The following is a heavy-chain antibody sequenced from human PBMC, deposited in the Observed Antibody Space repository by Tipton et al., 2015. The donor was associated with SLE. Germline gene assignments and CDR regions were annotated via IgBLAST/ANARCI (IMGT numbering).Heavy chain of an antibody. J-gene: IGHJ3*02. CDR3: AREGAGSGAFDI. CDR1: EFSISSYW. CDR2: RKKDGSEE. V-gene: IGHV3-7*01. D-gene: IGHD1-26*01. Sequence: SLRLSCVASEFSISSYWMSWVRQAPGKGLEWVANRKKDGSEENYVDSVKGRFTIARDDAKNSLYLQMNSLRVEDTAVYFCAREGAGSGAFDIWGQGTMVTVSS.